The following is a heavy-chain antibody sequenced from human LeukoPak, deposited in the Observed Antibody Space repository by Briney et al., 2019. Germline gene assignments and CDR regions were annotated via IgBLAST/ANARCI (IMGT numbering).Heavy chain of an antibody. Sequence: PSETLSLTCTVSGDSISSYYWSWIRQPPGKGLEWIGYISYTGSTNYNPSLRSRVTIAVDTSNDQFSLRLNSVTAADTAVYYCARVGRGDHTWGSYSFDYWGQGTLVTVSS. V-gene: IGHV4-59*01. CDR1: GDSISSYY. CDR2: ISYTGST. D-gene: IGHD3-16*01. CDR3: ARVGRGDHTWGSYSFDY. J-gene: IGHJ4*02.